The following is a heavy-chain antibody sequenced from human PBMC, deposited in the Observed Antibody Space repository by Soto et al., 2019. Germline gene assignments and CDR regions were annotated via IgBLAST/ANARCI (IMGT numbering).Heavy chain of an antibody. CDR2: VSGSGGST. V-gene: IGHV3-23*01. J-gene: IGHJ4*02. D-gene: IGHD6-13*01. CDR1: GFTFSSYA. CDR3: ARRGPGTEFDY. Sequence: EVQLLESGGGLVQPGGSLRLSCAASGFTFSSYAMRWVRQAPGKGLEWVSAVSGSGGSTYYADSVKGRFTISRDNSKNTLYLQMNSLRAADTAVYYCARRGPGTEFDYWGQGTLVTVSS.